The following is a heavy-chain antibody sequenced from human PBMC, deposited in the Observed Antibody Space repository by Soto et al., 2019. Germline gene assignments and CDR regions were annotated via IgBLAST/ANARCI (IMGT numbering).Heavy chain of an antibody. CDR1: GFSFISYS. V-gene: IGHV3-21*01. J-gene: IGHJ4*02. D-gene: IGHD3-10*01. Sequence: EVQLVESGGGLVMPGGSLRLSCTASGFSFISYSMNWVRQAPGKGLEWVSSISSNSNYIYYADSVKGRFTISRDNAKNSLYLQMNSLRAEDTAVYYCSSTEGNFDYWGQGTLVTVSS. CDR3: SSTEGNFDY. CDR2: ISSNSNYI.